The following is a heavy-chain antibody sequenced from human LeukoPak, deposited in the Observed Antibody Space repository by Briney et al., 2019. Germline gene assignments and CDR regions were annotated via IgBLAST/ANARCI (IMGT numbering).Heavy chain of an antibody. Sequence: SETLSLTCAVYGGSFIGYYWSWIRQPPGKGLEWIGEINHSGSTNYNPSLKSRVTISVDTSKNQFSLKLSSVTAADTAVYYCARGRNYYGKGWYFDLWGRGTLVTVSS. J-gene: IGHJ2*01. D-gene: IGHD3-10*01. CDR1: GGSFIGYY. V-gene: IGHV4-34*01. CDR3: ARGRNYYGKGWYFDL. CDR2: INHSGST.